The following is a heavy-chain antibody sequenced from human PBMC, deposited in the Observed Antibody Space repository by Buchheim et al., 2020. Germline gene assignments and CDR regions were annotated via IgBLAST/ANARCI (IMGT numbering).Heavy chain of an antibody. D-gene: IGHD3-3*01. J-gene: IGHJ6*02. CDR1: VGTFSSYA. Sequence: QVQLVQSGAEVKKPGSSVNVSCKASVGTFSSYAISWVRQAPGQGLEWMGGIIPIFGTANYAQKFQGRVTITADESTSTAYMELSSLRSEDTAVYYCARESITIFGVASYYYYGMDVWGQGTT. CDR3: ARESITIFGVASYYYYGMDV. V-gene: IGHV1-69*01. CDR2: IIPIFGTA.